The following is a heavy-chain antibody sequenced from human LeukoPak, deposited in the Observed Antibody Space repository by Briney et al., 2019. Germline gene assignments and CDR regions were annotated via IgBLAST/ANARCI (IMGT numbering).Heavy chain of an antibody. D-gene: IGHD4-17*01. CDR2: INWNGGST. V-gene: IGHV3-20*04. J-gene: IGHJ6*03. CDR3: ARDNYGDYDPFYYYMDV. Sequence: PGGSLRLSCAASGFTFDDYGMSWVRQAPGKGLEWVSGINWNGGSTGYADSVKGRFTISRDNAKNSLYLQMNSLRAEDTALYYCARDNYGDYDPFYYYMDVWGKGTTVTVSS. CDR1: GFTFDDYG.